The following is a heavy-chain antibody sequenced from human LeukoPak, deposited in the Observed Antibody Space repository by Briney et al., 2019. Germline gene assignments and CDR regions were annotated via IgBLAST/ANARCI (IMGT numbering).Heavy chain of an antibody. CDR2: IKSKSSGGTT. Sequence: GGSLRLSCAASGFTFSNAWMGWVRQAPGKGLEWVGLIKSKSSGGTTDHAAPVRGRFTISRDDSKNTVYLQLNSLRSDDTAVYYCTMDPPGQSNGIDYWGQGTLVTVSS. CDR3: TMDPPGQSNGIDY. CDR1: GFTFSNAW. J-gene: IGHJ4*02. D-gene: IGHD1-1*01. V-gene: IGHV3-15*01.